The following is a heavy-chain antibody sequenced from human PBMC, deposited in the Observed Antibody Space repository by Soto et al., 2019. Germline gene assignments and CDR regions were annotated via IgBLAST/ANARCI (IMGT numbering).Heavy chain of an antibody. D-gene: IGHD2-21*02. J-gene: IGHJ3*02. CDR2: IYPGDSDT. CDR1: GYSFTSYW. V-gene: IGHV5-51*01. CDR3: VRALCGGDCYYHAFDI. Sequence: GESLKISCKGSGYSFTSYWIGWVRQMPGKGLEWMGIIYPGDSDTRYSPSFQGQVTISADKSISTAYLQWSSLKASDTAMFFCVRALCGGDCYYHAFDIWGQGTMVTVSS.